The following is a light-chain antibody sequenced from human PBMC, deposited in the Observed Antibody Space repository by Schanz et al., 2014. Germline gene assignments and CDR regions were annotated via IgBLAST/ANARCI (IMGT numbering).Light chain of an antibody. Sequence: QSALTQPPSASGSPGQSVTISCTGSSSDVGVYNYVSWYQQHPGKAPKLMIYEVSKRPSGVPDRFSGSKSGNTASLTVSGLQAEDEADYYCSSYTSNSTPVVFGGGTKLTVL. CDR1: SSDVGVYNY. V-gene: IGLV2-8*01. CDR2: EVS. J-gene: IGLJ2*01. CDR3: SSYTSNSTPVV.